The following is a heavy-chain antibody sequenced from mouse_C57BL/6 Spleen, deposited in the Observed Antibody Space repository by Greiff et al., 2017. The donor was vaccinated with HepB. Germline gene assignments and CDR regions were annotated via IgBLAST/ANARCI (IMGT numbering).Heavy chain of an antibody. J-gene: IGHJ1*03. V-gene: IGHV1-55*01. Sequence: VQLQQPGAELVKPGASVKMSCKASGYTFTSYWITWVKQRPGQGLEWIGDIYPGSGSTNYNEKFKSKATLTVDTSSSTAYMQLSSLTSEDSAVYYCAREDPGYWYFDVWGTGTTVTVSS. CDR3: AREDPGYWYFDV. CDR2: IYPGSGST. CDR1: GYTFTSYW.